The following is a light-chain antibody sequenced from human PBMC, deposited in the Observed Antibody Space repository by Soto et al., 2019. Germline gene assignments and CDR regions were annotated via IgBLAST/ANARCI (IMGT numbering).Light chain of an antibody. Sequence: QSALTQPASVSGSPGQRITISCTGTSSDVGGYNYVSWYQQHPGTAPKLMIYDVSNRPSGVSKRFSGSKSGNTASLTISGLQADDEADYYCSSYTSSSAYVFGTGNKVTVL. CDR1: SSDVGGYNY. J-gene: IGLJ1*01. CDR3: SSYTSSSAYV. V-gene: IGLV2-14*01. CDR2: DVS.